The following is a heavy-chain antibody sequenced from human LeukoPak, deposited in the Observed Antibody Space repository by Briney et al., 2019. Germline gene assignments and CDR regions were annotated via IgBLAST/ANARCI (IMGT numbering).Heavy chain of an antibody. CDR3: ARAGPRPGPGFY. CDR1: GYTFTVYY. CDR2: INPNSGGT. Sequence: ASVTVSCTASGYTFTVYYMHWVRQAPGQGLEWMGWINPNSGGTNYAQKFQGRVTMTRDTSISTAYMELSRLRSDDTAVYYCARAGPRPGPGFYWGQGTLVTVSS. V-gene: IGHV1-2*02. D-gene: IGHD6-6*01. J-gene: IGHJ4*02.